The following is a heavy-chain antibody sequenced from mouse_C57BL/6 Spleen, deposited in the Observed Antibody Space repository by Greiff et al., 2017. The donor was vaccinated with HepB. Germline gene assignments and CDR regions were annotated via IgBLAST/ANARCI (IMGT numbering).Heavy chain of an antibody. CDR1: GYTFTDYE. CDR3: PAGYYGTAWFAY. D-gene: IGHD1-1*01. J-gene: IGHJ3*01. CDR2: IDPETGGT. Sequence: VQLQQSGAELVRPGASVTLSCKASGYTFTDYEMHWVKQTPVHGLEWIGAIDPETGGTAYNQKFKGKAILTADKSSSTAYMELRSLTSEDSAVYYCPAGYYGTAWFAYWGQGTLVTVSA. V-gene: IGHV1-15*01.